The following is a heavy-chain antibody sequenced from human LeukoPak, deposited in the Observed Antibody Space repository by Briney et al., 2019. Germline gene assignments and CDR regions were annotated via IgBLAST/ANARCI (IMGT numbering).Heavy chain of an antibody. J-gene: IGHJ4*02. CDR2: ISGSGGST. CDR1: GFTFSSYA. Sequence: GGSLRLSCAASGFTFSSYAVSWVRQAPGKGLEWVSSISGSGGSTYSTDSVKGRFTISRDNSKNTLYLQMNSLRAEDTALYYCAKDRSCTNDICHGDFDYWGQGTLVTVSS. CDR3: AKDRSCTNDICHGDFDY. V-gene: IGHV3-23*01. D-gene: IGHD2-8*01.